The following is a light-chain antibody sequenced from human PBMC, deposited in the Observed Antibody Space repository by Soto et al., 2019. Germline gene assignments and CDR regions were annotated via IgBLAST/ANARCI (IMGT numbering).Light chain of an antibody. CDR2: MGS. CDR1: QSLLDSNGYNY. V-gene: IGKV2-28*01. Sequence: DIVMTQSPLSLAVTPGEPASISCRSSQSLLDSNGYNYLDWYLQKPGQSPQLLIYMGSYRASGVPDRFSGSGSGTDFTLKISRVEAEDVGVYYCMQALHTLNTFGQVTKLEIK. CDR3: MQALHTLNT. J-gene: IGKJ2*01.